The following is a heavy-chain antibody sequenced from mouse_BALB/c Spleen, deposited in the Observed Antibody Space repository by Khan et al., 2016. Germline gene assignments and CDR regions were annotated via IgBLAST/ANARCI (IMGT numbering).Heavy chain of an antibody. CDR3: ARMTGFEEFAY. CDR2: INTHTGDP. J-gene: IGHJ2*01. CDR1: GYIFTNYG. V-gene: IGHV9-1*02. Sequence: QIQLVQSGPELKKPGETVKISCKATGYIFTNYGMNWVKQAPGKGLKWMGWINTHTGDPTYTDDFKGRFVFSLETSASTAYLQINNLKLEDMATYFCARMTGFEEFAYWGQGTTLTVSS. D-gene: IGHD4-1*01.